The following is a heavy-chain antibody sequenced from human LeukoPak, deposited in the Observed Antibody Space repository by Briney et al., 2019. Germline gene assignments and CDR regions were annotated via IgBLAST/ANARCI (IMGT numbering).Heavy chain of an antibody. J-gene: IGHJ4*02. D-gene: IGHD6-13*01. CDR2: IYYSGST. CDR3: ASLRNHGYSSTWTPLDY. Sequence: PSETLSLTCTVSGGSISSSSYHWGWIRQPPGKGLEWIGSIYYSGSTYYNPSLKSRVTISVDTSNNQFSLKLSSVTAADTAVYYCASLRNHGYSSTWTPLDYWGQGTLGTVSS. CDR1: GGSISSSSYH. V-gene: IGHV4-39*01.